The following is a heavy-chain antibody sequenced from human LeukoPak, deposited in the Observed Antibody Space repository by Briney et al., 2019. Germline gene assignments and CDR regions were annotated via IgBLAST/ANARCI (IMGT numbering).Heavy chain of an antibody. V-gene: IGHV3-23*01. J-gene: IGHJ4*02. CDR1: GFTFSSYV. Sequence: PGGSLRLSCAASGFTFSSYVINWVRQAPGKGLGWVSAISGSGDSTYYTDSVKGRFTISRDNSKNTLYLQMNSLRAEDTAVYYCAKDSCSSTSCRGYFDYWGQGTLVTVSS. D-gene: IGHD2-2*01. CDR2: ISGSGDST. CDR3: AKDSCSSTSCRGYFDY.